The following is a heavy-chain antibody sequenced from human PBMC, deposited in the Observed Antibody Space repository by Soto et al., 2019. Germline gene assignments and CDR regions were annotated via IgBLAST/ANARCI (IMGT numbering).Heavy chain of an antibody. CDR2: IYYSGST. D-gene: IGHD3-10*01. V-gene: IGHV4-59*01. CDR1: GGSISNYY. J-gene: IGHJ6*01. Sequence: QVQLQESGPGLVNPSETLSLTCTVSGGSISNYYWSWIRQPPGKGLESIGYIYYSGSTNYNPSLKSRVTISIDTSKIQFSLQLCSVTAADTAVYGCARGGITMVGGAMDYYGMDVW. CDR3: ARGGITMVGGAMDYYGMDV.